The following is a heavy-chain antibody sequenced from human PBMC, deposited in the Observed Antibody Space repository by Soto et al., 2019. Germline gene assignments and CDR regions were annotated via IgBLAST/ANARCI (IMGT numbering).Heavy chain of an antibody. CDR1: GGSISSGGYY. D-gene: IGHD6-6*01. Sequence: QVQLQESGPGLVKPSQTLSLTCTVSGGSISSGGYYWSWIRQHPGKGLEWIGYIYYSWSTYYNPSLKSRVTISVDTSKNQFSLKLSSVTAADTAVYYCAREEREYSSSSRYFDYWGQGTLVTVSS. CDR2: IYYSWST. CDR3: AREEREYSSSSRYFDY. J-gene: IGHJ4*02. V-gene: IGHV4-31*03.